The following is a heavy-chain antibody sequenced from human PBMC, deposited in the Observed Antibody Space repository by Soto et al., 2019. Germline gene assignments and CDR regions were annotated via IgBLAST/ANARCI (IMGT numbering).Heavy chain of an antibody. J-gene: IGHJ4*02. CDR3: ARDPNKGGSYQRY. D-gene: IGHD1-26*01. CDR1: GFTFSSYG. V-gene: IGHV3-33*01. CDR2: IWYDGSNK. Sequence: QVQLVESGGGVVQPGRSLRLSCAASGFTFSSYGMHWVRQAPGKGLEWVAVIWYDGSNKYYADSVKGRFTISRDNSKNTLYLQMNSLRAEDTAVYYCARDPNKGGSYQRYWGQGTLVTVSS.